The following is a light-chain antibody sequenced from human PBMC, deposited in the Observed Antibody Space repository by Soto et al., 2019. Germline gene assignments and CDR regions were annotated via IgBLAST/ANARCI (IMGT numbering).Light chain of an antibody. CDR2: DVS. J-gene: IGLJ1*01. Sequence: QSVLTQPASVSGSPGQSITISCTGTSSDVGGYNCVSWYQQHPGKAPKLMIYDVSNRPSGVSNRFSGSKSGNTASLTISGLQAEDEADYYCSSYTSSSTLLYVFGTGNKVTVL. CDR1: SSDVGGYNC. CDR3: SSYTSSSTLLYV. V-gene: IGLV2-14*01.